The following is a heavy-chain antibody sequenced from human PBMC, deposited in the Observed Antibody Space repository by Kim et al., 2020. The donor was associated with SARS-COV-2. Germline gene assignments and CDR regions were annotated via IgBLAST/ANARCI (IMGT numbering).Heavy chain of an antibody. CDR1: GFTFSSYA. CDR2: ISSNGGST. J-gene: IGHJ4*02. CDR3: VKEVGLTSGSGSYSYYFDY. Sequence: GGSLRLSCSASGFTFSSYAMHWVRQAPGKGLEYVSAISSNGGSTYYADSVKGRFTISRDNSKNTLYLQMSSLRAEDTAVYYCVKEVGLTSGSGSYSYYFDYWGQGTLVTVSS. D-gene: IGHD3-10*01. V-gene: IGHV3-64D*09.